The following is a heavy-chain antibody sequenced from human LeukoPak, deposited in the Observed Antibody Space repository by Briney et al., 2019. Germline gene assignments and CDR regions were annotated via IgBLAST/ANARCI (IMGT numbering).Heavy chain of an antibody. V-gene: IGHV3-21*01. CDR3: AKDEVGTS. D-gene: IGHD2-15*01. Sequence: DSVKGRFTISRDNAKNSLFLQMNSLRAEDTAVYYCAKDEVGTSWGQGTLVTVSS. J-gene: IGHJ5*02.